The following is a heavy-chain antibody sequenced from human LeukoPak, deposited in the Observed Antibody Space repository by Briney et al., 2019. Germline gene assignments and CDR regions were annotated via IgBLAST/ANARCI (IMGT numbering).Heavy chain of an antibody. V-gene: IGHV3-7*04. D-gene: IGHD3-22*01. CDR1: GFTFRSYW. CDR3: ARNYYQDYYYYGMDV. Sequence: PGGSLRLSCAASGFTFRSYWMSWVRQAPGKGLEWVANIKQDGSEKYYVDSVKGRFTISRDNAKNSLYLQTNSLRAEDTAVYYCARNYYQDYYYYGMDVWGQGTTVTVSS. CDR2: IKQDGSEK. J-gene: IGHJ6*02.